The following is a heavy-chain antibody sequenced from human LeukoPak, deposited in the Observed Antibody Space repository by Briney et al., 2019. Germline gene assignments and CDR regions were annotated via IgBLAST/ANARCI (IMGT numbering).Heavy chain of an antibody. CDR3: ARVVGIAAAGNFDY. V-gene: IGHV3-66*01. CDR1: GFTVSSNY. CDR2: IYSGGST. Sequence: GGSLRLSCAASGFTVSSNYMSWVRQAPGKGLEWFSVIYSGGSTYYADSVKGRFTISRDNSKNTLYLQMNSLRAEDTAVYYCARVVGIAAAGNFDYWGQGTLVTVSS. D-gene: IGHD6-13*01. J-gene: IGHJ4*02.